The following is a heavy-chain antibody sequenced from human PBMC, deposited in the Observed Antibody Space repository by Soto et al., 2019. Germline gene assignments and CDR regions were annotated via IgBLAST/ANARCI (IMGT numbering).Heavy chain of an antibody. Sequence: PGGSLRLSCAASGFIFNSYWMTWVRQAPGKGLEWVANIKEDGSDKYYAVSVKGRITINADTSNNQLSLQLNSVTPDDTAVYYCARLIGDSWLDSWGQGTLVTVSS. CDR2: IKEDGSDK. CDR1: GFIFNSYW. V-gene: IGHV3-7*01. CDR3: ARLIGDSWLDS. J-gene: IGHJ5*01. D-gene: IGHD2-8*01.